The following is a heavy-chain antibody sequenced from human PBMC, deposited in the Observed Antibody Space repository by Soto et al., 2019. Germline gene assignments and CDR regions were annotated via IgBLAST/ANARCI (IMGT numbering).Heavy chain of an antibody. J-gene: IGHJ6*02. CDR2: IYWNDFK. Sequence: GPTLVNPTQTLTLTCTCSGFSVKTSGVRVGWIRQPPGKTLEWLALIYWNDFKRYTPSLESRLTITKDTFKNHVVLTVTNVDPADTATYYCAHSRRDNGHADPPLYEMDVWGQGSTVTVSS. CDR3: AHSRRDNGHADPPLYEMDV. V-gene: IGHV2-5*01. CDR1: GFSVKTSGVR. D-gene: IGHD2-8*01.